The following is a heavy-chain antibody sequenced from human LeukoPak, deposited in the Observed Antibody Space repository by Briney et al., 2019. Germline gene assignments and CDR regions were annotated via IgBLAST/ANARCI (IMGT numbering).Heavy chain of an antibody. J-gene: IGHJ3*02. Sequence: KPSETLSLTCTVSGGSISSYYWSWIRQPPRKGRGWMWYIYYSGSTNYNPSPKSRATISVDTSKDQFSLKLSSVTAADTAVYYCARNSPRGYAHAFDIWGQGTMVTVSS. CDR2: IYYSGST. V-gene: IGHV4-59*01. D-gene: IGHD5-12*01. CDR3: ARNSPRGYAHAFDI. CDR1: GGSISSYY.